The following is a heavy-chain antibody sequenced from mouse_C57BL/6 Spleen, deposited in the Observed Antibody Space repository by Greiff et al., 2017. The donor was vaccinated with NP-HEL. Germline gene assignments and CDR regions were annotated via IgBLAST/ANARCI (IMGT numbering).Heavy chain of an antibody. CDR1: GYTFTSYG. J-gene: IGHJ4*01. CDR2: IYPRSGNT. V-gene: IGHV1-81*01. CDR3: ARVELIGTKEYAMDY. D-gene: IGHD4-1*01. Sequence: QVQLQQSGAELARPGASVKLSCKASGYTFTSYGISWVKQRTGQGLEWIGEIYPRSGNTYYNEKFKGKATLTADKSSSTAYMELRSLTSEDSAVYFCARVELIGTKEYAMDYWGQGTSVTVSS.